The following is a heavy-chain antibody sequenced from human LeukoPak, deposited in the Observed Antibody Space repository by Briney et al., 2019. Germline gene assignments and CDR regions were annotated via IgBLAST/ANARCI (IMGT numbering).Heavy chain of an antibody. Sequence: PSQTLSLTCTVSGGSISSGDYYWSWIRQPPGEGLEWIGYIYYSGSTYYNPSLKSRVTISVDTSKNQFSLKLSSVTAADTAVYYCARDSSGYYLNFDYWGQGTLVTVSS. J-gene: IGHJ4*02. V-gene: IGHV4-30-4*01. D-gene: IGHD3-22*01. CDR3: ARDSSGYYLNFDY. CDR1: GGSISSGDYY. CDR2: IYYSGST.